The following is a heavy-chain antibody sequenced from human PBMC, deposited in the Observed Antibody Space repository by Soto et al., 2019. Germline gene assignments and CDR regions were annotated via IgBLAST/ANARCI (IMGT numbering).Heavy chain of an antibody. CDR3: ARRLGGALDY. D-gene: IGHD3-16*01. Sequence: GGSLRLSCAASGFTVSSNYISWVRQAQGKGLEWVSVIYRGGSTYYADSVKGRFTISRDNSKNTLYLQMNSLRAEDTAVYYCARRLGGALDYWGQGTLVTVSS. V-gene: IGHV3-53*01. CDR1: GFTVSSNY. CDR2: IYRGGST. J-gene: IGHJ4*02.